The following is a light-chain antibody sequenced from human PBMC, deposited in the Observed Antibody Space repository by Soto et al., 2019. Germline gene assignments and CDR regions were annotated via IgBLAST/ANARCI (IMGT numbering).Light chain of an antibody. CDR1: QSVGSNY. CDR2: GAS. J-gene: IGKJ2*01. CDR3: QQYGSSPYT. Sequence: EIVLTQSPGTLSLSPGERATLSCRASQSVGSNYLAWYQQKPGQAPRLLFYGASNRATGIPDRFSGSGSGTDFTLTISRLEPEDFAVYYCQQYGSSPYTFGQGTKLEIK. V-gene: IGKV3-20*01.